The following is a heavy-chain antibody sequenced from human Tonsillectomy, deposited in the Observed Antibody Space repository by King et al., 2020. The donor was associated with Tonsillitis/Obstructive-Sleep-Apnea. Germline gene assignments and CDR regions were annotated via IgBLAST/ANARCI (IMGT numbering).Heavy chain of an antibody. Sequence: QLVQSGAEVKKPGSSVKVSCKASGGTFSSYAISWVRQAPGQGLDWMGGIIPIFGTATYAQKFPGRVTITADEPTSTAYMERGSLRSEDTAVYYCARLYYDFWSGYAPTFDAFDIWGQGTMVTVSS. D-gene: IGHD3-3*01. CDR2: IIPIFGTA. CDR3: ARLYYDFWSGYAPTFDAFDI. J-gene: IGHJ3*02. V-gene: IGHV1-69*01. CDR1: GGTFSSYA.